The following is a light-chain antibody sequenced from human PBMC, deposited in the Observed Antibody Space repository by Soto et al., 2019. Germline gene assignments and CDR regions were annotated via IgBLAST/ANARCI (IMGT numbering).Light chain of an antibody. CDR2: GAS. Sequence: EIVLTQSPGTLSLSPGERATLSCRASQSIFNNYLAWYQQKPGQAPRLLIYGASSRATGIPDRFSGRGSGTDFTLTISRLEPDDFAVYYCQQYGSSPISTFGPGTKVDVK. J-gene: IGKJ3*01. CDR1: QSIFNNY. CDR3: QQYGSSPIST. V-gene: IGKV3-20*01.